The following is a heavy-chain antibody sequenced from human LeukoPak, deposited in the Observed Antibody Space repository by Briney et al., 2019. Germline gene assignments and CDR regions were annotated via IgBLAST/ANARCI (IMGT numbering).Heavy chain of an antibody. D-gene: IGHD1-26*01. J-gene: IGHJ4*02. CDR1: DGSISSSSFQ. V-gene: IGHV4-39*01. Sequence: SETLSLTCTVSDGSISSSSFQWGWLRQPPGRGWEWIGSIFYSGNTYYNPSLKSRVTISVHTAKNQLSLTLKPVTARDTAVYDXXXXXWXRPXHFDIWGQGSLVXVSS. CDR3: XXXXWXRPXHFDI. CDR2: IFYSGNT.